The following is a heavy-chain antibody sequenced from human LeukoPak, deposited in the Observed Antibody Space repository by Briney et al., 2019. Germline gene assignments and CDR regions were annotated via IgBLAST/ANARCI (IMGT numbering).Heavy chain of an antibody. D-gene: IGHD6-13*01. J-gene: IGHJ4*02. CDR3: AKAGVAAARIDLDY. Sequence: ASVKVSCKASGYTFTSYGISWVRQAPGQGLEWMGWISAYNGNTNYAQKLQGRVTMTTDTSTSTAYMELRSLRAEDTAVYYCAKAGVAAARIDLDYWGQGTLVTVSS. CDR1: GYTFTSYG. CDR2: ISAYNGNT. V-gene: IGHV1-18*01.